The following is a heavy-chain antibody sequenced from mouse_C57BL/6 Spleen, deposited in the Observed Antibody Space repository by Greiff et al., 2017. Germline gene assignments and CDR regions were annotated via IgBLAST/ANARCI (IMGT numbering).Heavy chain of an antibody. V-gene: IGHV1-7*01. J-gene: IGHJ2*01. CDR2: INPSSGYT. CDR3: ARNYFDY. Sequence: QVQLQQSGAELAKPGASVKLSCKASGYTFTSYWMHWVKQRPGQGLEWIGYINPSSGYTKYNQKFKDKAKLTADKSSSTAYMQLSSLTYEDSAVYYCARNYFDYWGQGTTLTVSS. CDR1: GYTFTSYW.